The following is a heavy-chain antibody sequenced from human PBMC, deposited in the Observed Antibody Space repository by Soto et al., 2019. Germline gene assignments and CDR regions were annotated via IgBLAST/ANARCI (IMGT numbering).Heavy chain of an antibody. J-gene: IGHJ5*01. V-gene: IGHV1-58*02. Sequence: SVRVSCNASGYTFSIYAIQWVRQAPGQRLEWIGWINAGNGNTKYAQKFQERDSITRDMSTTTAFKDLRSLMSVDTAVSFCAADRRPTDHHNRVDSWGQGTLVTVSS. CDR1: GYTFSIYA. D-gene: IGHD1-1*01. CDR3: AADRRPTDHHNRVDS. CDR2: INAGNGNT.